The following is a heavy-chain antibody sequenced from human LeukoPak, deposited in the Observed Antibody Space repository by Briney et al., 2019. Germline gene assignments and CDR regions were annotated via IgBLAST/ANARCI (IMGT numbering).Heavy chain of an antibody. V-gene: IGHV4-59*01. D-gene: IGHD3-22*01. CDR2: IYYSGST. CDR1: GGSISSYY. Sequence: SETLSLTCTVSGGSISSYYWSWIRQPPGRGLEWIGYIYYSGSTNYNPSLQSRVTISVDTSKNQFSLKLSSVTAADTAVYYCARATYYYDSSSSYWYYGMDVWGQGTTVTVSS. CDR3: ARATYYYDSSSSYWYYGMDV. J-gene: IGHJ6*02.